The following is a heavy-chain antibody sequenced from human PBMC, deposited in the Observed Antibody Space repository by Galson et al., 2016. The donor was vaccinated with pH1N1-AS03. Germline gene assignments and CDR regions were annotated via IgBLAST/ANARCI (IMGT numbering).Heavy chain of an antibody. V-gene: IGHV4-59*12. J-gene: IGHJ4*02. Sequence: LSLTCSVSGGSISNYYWSWIRQPPGKGLEWIGYVYYTGSTYSKPSLKSRIFISADTSKNQFSLSLGSVTAADTAVYYCARGREQLMYYFDYWGQGILVTVSS. D-gene: IGHD1-26*01. CDR2: VYYTGST. CDR1: GGSISNYY. CDR3: ARGREQLMYYFDY.